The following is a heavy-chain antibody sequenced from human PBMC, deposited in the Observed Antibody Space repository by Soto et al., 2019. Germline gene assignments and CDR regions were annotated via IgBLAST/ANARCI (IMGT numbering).Heavy chain of an antibody. V-gene: IGHV1-18*01. J-gene: IGHJ6*02. Sequence: QVQLVQSGDEVKKPGASVKVSCKASGYIFVNYGIAWVRQAPRQGLEWMGWISPYTGNTHSASKIHGRLTMTTDTSTSTAYIDLGSLSSDDTSVYYCVMVDNYVTPTPQDVWGQATTVTVSS. D-gene: IGHD3-16*01. CDR1: GYIFVNYG. CDR3: VMVDNYVTPTPQDV. CDR2: ISPYTGNT.